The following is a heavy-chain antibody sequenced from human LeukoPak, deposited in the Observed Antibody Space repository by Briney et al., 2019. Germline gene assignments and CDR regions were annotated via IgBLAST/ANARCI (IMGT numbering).Heavy chain of an antibody. D-gene: IGHD4-23*01. CDR2: FDPEDGET. CDR3: ATGPQMTTVVTPSY. CDR1: GYTLTELS. Sequence: ASVKVSCKVSGYTLTELSMHWVRQAPGKGLEWMGGFDPEDGETIYAQKFQGRATMTEDTSTDTAYMELSSLRSEDTAVYYCATGPQMTTVVTPSYWGQGTLVTVSS. J-gene: IGHJ4*02. V-gene: IGHV1-24*01.